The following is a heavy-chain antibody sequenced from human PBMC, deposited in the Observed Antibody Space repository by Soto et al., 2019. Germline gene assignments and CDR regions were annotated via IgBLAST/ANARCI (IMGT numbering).Heavy chain of an antibody. CDR1: GGSISSSSYY. D-gene: IGHD2-2*01. CDR2: IYYSGST. J-gene: IGHJ5*02. CDR3: ARGYCSSFSCSWSDVWFDP. V-gene: IGHV4-39*01. Sequence: SETLSLTCTVSGGSISSSSYYWGWFRQPPGRGLEWIGSIYYSGSTFYNPSLKSRVTISVDTSKNQFSLKLSSVTAADTAVYYCARGYCSSFSCSWSDVWFDPWGQRALVTVSS.